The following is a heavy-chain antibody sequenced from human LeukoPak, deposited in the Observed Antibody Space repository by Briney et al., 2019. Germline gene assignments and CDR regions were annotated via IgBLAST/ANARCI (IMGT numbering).Heavy chain of an antibody. CDR3: ARGPSEHSSGFFYYYYMDV. V-gene: IGHV1-18*01. CDR1: GYTFTSYG. CDR2: ISAYNGNT. D-gene: IGHD3-22*01. Sequence: GASVKVSCKASGYTFTSYGISWVRQAPGQGLEWMRWISAYNGNTNYAQKFQGRVTMTRNTSISTAYMELSSLRSEDTAVYYCARGPSEHSSGFFYYYYMDVWGKGTTVTVSS. J-gene: IGHJ6*03.